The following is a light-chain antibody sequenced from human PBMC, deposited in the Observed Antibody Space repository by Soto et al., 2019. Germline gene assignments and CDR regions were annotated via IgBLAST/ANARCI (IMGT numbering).Light chain of an antibody. CDR3: CSYAGSYAVV. CDR1: GSDIGGYNY. J-gene: IGLJ2*01. CDR2: DVW. V-gene: IGLV2-14*03. Sequence: QSALTQPASVSGSPGQSITIYCIGTGSDIGGYNYVSWYQQHPGKAPTLMIYDVWARPLGVSHRFSGSKSGNTASLTISGLQGDDEADYYCCSYAGSYAVVFGGGTKLTVL.